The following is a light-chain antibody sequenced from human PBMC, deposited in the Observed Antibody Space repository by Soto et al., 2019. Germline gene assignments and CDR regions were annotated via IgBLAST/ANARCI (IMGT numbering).Light chain of an antibody. V-gene: IGKV1-6*01. CDR1: HGSSNV. CDR3: LQDFNYPWT. CDR2: AAT. J-gene: IGKJ1*01. Sequence: IPLTQPQSYASASGGDRVIISCRASHGSSNVLGWHQQTPEKAPRLLICAATNVQSGVPSRFNASGSGTDFTLTSSRLQAEDFATYCYLQDFNYPWTFGQGTKVDI.